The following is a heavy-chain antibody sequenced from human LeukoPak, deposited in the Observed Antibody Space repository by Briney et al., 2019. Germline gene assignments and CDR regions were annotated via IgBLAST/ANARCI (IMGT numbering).Heavy chain of an antibody. Sequence: PSQTLSLTCTVSGGSISSGSYYWSWIRQPAGKGLEWIGRIYTSGSTNYNPSLKSRVTISVDTSKSQFSLKLSSVTAADTAVYYCARDIWQQQYNWFDPWGQGTLVTVSS. CDR2: IYTSGST. V-gene: IGHV4-61*02. J-gene: IGHJ5*02. D-gene: IGHD6-13*01. CDR1: GGSISSGSYY. CDR3: ARDIWQQQYNWFDP.